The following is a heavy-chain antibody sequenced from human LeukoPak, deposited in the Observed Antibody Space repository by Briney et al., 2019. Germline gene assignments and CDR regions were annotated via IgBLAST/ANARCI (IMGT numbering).Heavy chain of an antibody. Sequence: SETLSLTCTVSGGSISSSSYYWGWIRQPPGKGLEWIGSIYYSGSTSYNPSLESRVTISVDTSKNQFSLKLGSVTAADTAVYYCARNASDSGTSYFDYWGQGTLVTVSS. CDR2: IYYSGST. CDR3: ARNASDSGTSYFDY. CDR1: GGSISSSSYY. D-gene: IGHD1-26*01. V-gene: IGHV4-39*01. J-gene: IGHJ4*02.